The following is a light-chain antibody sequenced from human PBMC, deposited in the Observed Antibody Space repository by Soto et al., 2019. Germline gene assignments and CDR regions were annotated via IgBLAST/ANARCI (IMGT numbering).Light chain of an antibody. CDR1: SSDVGGYNY. CDR2: EVS. V-gene: IGLV2-14*01. J-gene: IGLJ1*01. Sequence: QSVLTQPASVSGSPGQSITISCTGTSSDVGGYNYVSWSQQHPGKAPQLMIYEVSNRPSGVSNRFSGSKSGNTASLTISGLQAEAEADYYCSSYTSSSTDVFGTGTKLTVL. CDR3: SSYTSSSTDV.